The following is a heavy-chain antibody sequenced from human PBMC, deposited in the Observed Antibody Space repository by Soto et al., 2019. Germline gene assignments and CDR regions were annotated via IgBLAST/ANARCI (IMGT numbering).Heavy chain of an antibody. CDR3: AGPMTTVNFDYYYGMDV. CDR1: GGTFSSYA. CDR2: IIPIFGTA. J-gene: IGHJ6*02. Sequence: ASVKVSCKASGGTFSSYAISWVRQAPGQGLEWMGGIIPIFGTANYAQKFQGRVTITADESTSTAYMELSSLRSEDTAVYYCAGPMTTVNFDYYYGMDVWGQGTTVTVSS. V-gene: IGHV1-69*13. D-gene: IGHD4-4*01.